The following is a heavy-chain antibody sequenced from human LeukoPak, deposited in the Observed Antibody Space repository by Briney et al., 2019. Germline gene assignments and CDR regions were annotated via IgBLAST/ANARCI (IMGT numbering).Heavy chain of an antibody. CDR3: AKITTEQYFDY. V-gene: IGHV4-4*07. J-gene: IGHJ4*02. Sequence: SETLSLTCTVSGGSISSYYWSWVRQPAGKGLEWIGRIYTSGNTNYNPSLKGRVTMTVDTSKNQFSLNLSSVTAADTAVYYCAKITTEQYFDYWGQGTLVTVSS. CDR2: IYTSGNT. CDR1: GGSISSYY. D-gene: IGHD1-14*01.